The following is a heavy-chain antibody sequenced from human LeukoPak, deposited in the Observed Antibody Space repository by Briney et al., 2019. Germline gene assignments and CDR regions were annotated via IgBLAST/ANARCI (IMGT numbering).Heavy chain of an antibody. CDR2: ISSSSSTI. CDR1: GFTFSSYS. Sequence: GGSLRLSCAASGFTFSSYSMNWVRQAPGKGLEWVSYISSSSSTIYYADSVKGRFTISRDNAKNSLYLQMNSLRAEDTAVYYCARGGVWQAFWSGNSDYWGQGTLVTVSS. D-gene: IGHD3-3*01. V-gene: IGHV3-48*01. J-gene: IGHJ4*02. CDR3: ARGGVWQAFWSGNSDY.